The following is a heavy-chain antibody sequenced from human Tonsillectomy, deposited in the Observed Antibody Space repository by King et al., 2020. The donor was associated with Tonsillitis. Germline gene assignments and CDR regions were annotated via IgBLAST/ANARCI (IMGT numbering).Heavy chain of an antibody. CDR2: INPDRGDT. J-gene: IGHJ4*02. V-gene: IGHV1-2*02. CDR1: GYTFTDYY. D-gene: IGHD6-13*01. Sequence: QLVQSGPEVTKPGASVKVSCKASGYTFTDYYIHWVRQAPGLGLEWMGWINPDRGDTNYAQKFQGRVIMTRDTSIISAYMELSSLRSDDTALYYCSRSAKYSSSWYYFWGQGALVTVSS. CDR3: SRSAKYSSSWYYF.